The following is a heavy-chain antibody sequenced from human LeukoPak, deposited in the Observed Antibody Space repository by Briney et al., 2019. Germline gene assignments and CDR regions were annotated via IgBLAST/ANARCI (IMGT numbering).Heavy chain of an antibody. Sequence: GESLRISCKGSGYRFTKSWIGWVRQMPGKGLEWLGIIYPDDSRTRYSPSFQGQVTMSVDKSISTAYLQWSSLKASDTAMYYCARPSYGASDYWGQGALVTVSS. CDR3: ARPSYGASDY. J-gene: IGHJ4*02. D-gene: IGHD4-17*01. V-gene: IGHV5-51*01. CDR1: GYRFTKSW. CDR2: IYPDDSRT.